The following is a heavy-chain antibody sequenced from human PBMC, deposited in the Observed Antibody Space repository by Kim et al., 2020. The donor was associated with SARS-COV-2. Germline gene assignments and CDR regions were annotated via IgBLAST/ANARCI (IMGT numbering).Heavy chain of an antibody. CDR1: GFTFSDHW. Sequence: GGSLRLSCVASGFTFSDHWMDWVRQTLGKGLELVARIRKKNDGYSTGYAASVKGRFTISRDDSQNSVSLQMNSLKTEDTAVYYCADVGSSLPWGQGTLVT. D-gene: IGHD6-6*01. J-gene: IGHJ5*02. V-gene: IGHV3-72*01. CDR3: ADVGSSLP. CDR2: IRKKNDGYST.